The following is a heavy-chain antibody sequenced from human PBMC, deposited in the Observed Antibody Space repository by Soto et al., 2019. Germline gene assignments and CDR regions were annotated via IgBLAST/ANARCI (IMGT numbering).Heavy chain of an antibody. D-gene: IGHD6-6*01. CDR3: AIEGGGMAVRRGGLEV. V-gene: IGHV1-46*01. Sequence: QVQLVQSGAEVKNPGASVKVSCKASGYTFTNYFMHWVRQAPGQGLEWMGIINPSIGTTTYAQKFKGRVTMTRETSTSKVYMELSSLRSEDTAIYSCAIEGGGMAVRRGGLEVWGQGTTVTVSS. CDR2: INPSIGTT. J-gene: IGHJ6*02. CDR1: GYTFTNYF.